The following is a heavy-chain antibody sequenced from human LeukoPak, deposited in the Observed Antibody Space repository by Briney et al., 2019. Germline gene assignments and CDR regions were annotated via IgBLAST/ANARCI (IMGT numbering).Heavy chain of an antibody. J-gene: IGHJ5*02. V-gene: IGHV3-23*01. CDR2: ISGSGGST. D-gene: IGHD4-17*01. CDR1: GFTFSSYA. Sequence: PGGSLRLSCAASGFTFSSYAMSWVRQAPGKGLEWVSAISGSGGSTYYADSVKGRFTISRDNSKNTLYLQMNSLRAEDTAVYYCAKSLDYGDYRMEGWFDPWGQGTLVTVSS. CDR3: AKSLDYGDYRMEGWFDP.